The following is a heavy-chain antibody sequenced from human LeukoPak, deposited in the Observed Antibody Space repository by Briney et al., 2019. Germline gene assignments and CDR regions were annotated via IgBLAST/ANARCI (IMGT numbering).Heavy chain of an antibody. CDR2: TRNKANSYTT. Sequence: GGSLRLSCAASGFTFNDHYMDWVRQAPGKGLEWVGRTRNKANSYTTEYAASVKGRFTISRDDSKNSLYLQMNSLKTEYTAVYYCARDYYDSSGYRGFDIWGQGTMVTVSS. CDR3: ARDYYDSSGYRGFDI. D-gene: IGHD3-22*01. V-gene: IGHV3-72*01. CDR1: GFTFNDHY. J-gene: IGHJ3*02.